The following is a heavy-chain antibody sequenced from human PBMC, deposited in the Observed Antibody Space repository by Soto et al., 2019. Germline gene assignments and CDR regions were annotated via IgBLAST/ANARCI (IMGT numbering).Heavy chain of an antibody. D-gene: IGHD2-15*01. CDR1: GFTFGDYA. J-gene: IGHJ6*02. V-gene: IGHV3-49*04. CDR3: TREFVVVVAATAYYYYGMDV. CDR2: IRSKAYGGTT. Sequence: GGSLRLSCTASGFTFGDYAMSWVRQAPGKGLEWVGFIRSKAYGGTTEYAASVKGRFTISRDDSKSIAYLQMNSLKTEDTAVYYCTREFVVVVAATAYYYYGMDVWSQGTTVTVS.